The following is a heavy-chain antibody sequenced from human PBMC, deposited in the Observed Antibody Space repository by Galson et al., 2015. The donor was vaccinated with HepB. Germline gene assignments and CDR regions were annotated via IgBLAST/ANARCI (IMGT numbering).Heavy chain of an antibody. V-gene: IGHV3-33*08. CDR2: IWYDGSNK. CDR1: GFTFSSHG. J-gene: IGHJ4*02. CDR3: ARMSGSHFDY. Sequence: SLRLSCAASGFTFSSHGMTWVRQAPGKGLEWVALIWYDGSNKYYADSVKGRFTISRDNSKNTLSLQLNSLRAEDTAVYYCARMSGSHFDYWGQGTMVTVSS. D-gene: IGHD1-26*01.